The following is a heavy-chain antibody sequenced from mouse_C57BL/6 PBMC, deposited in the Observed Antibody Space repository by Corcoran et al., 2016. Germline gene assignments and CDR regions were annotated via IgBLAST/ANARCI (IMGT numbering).Heavy chain of an antibody. CDR2: INTYSGVP. V-gene: IGHV9-3*01. CDR3: ARTHYYGSSYGYFDV. J-gene: IGHJ1*03. CDR1: GYTFTTYG. Sequence: QIQLVHSGPELKKPGETVKISCKASGYTFTTYGMTWVKQAPGKGLKWMGWINTYSGVPTHADDFKGRFAFSLETSASTAYLQINNLKNEDTATYCCARTHYYGSSYGYFDVWGTGTTVTVSS. D-gene: IGHD1-1*01.